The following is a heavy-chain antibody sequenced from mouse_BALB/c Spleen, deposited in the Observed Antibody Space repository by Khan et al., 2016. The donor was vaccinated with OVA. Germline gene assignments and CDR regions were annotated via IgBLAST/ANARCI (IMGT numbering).Heavy chain of an antibody. J-gene: IGHJ2*01. Sequence: QLEESGPGLLKPSQSLSLTCTVTGYSITSGYAWNWIRQFPGNKLEWMGYISYSGVTSYTPSLKSRISITRDTSKNQFFLQLNSVTTEDTATYYVARGNYYGYYFDYWGQGTTLTVSS. V-gene: IGHV3-2*02. CDR2: ISYSGVT. CDR1: GYSITSGYA. D-gene: IGHD1-1*01. CDR3: ARGNYYGYYFDY.